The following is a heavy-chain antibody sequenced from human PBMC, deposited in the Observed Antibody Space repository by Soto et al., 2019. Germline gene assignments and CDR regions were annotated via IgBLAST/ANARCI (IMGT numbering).Heavy chain of an antibody. V-gene: IGHV3-23*01. CDR3: AKDYAEKVVIRELPFDY. Sequence: GGSLRLSCAASGFTFSSYAMSWVRQAPGKGLEWVSAISGSGGSTYYADSVKGRFTISRDNSKNTLYLQMNSLRAEDTAVYYCAKDYAEKVVIRELPFDYWGQGTLVTVSS. J-gene: IGHJ4*02. D-gene: IGHD3-22*01. CDR1: GFTFSSYA. CDR2: ISGSGGST.